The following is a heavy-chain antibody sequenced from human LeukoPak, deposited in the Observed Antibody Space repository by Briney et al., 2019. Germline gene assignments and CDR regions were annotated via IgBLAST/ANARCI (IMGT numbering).Heavy chain of an antibody. Sequence: GGSLRLSCAASGFTFSSYWMHWVRQAPGKGLVWVSRINTDGSSTSYADSVKGRFTISRDNAKNTLYLQMSSLRAEDTAVYYCAKDERNWNYNLASQTYDWGQGTLVTVSS. CDR2: INTDGSST. V-gene: IGHV3-74*01. D-gene: IGHD1-7*01. CDR3: AKDERNWNYNLASQTYD. J-gene: IGHJ4*02. CDR1: GFTFSSYW.